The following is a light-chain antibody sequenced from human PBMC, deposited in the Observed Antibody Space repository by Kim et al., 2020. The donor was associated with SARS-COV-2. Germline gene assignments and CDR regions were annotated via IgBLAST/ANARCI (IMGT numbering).Light chain of an antibody. V-gene: IGKV3-15*01. CDR2: GAS. CDR1: QSVDSN. J-gene: IGKJ2*01. CDR3: QQYSRWPPNT. Sequence: EIVMTQSPATLSVSPGERVTLSCRASQSVDSNLAGYQQKPGQAPSLLIYGASTRATDIPARCSGSGSGTEFTLIISSLQSEDFAVYYCQQYSRWPPNTFGQGTKLEI.